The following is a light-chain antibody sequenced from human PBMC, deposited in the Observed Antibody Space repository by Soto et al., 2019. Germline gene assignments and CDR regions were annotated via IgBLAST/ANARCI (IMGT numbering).Light chain of an antibody. V-gene: IGKV1-5*01. Sequence: DIQLTQFPSTLSASVGHRDTNTCRASQSISSWLAWYQQKPGKAPKLLIYDASSLESGVPSRFSGSGSGTEFTLTISSLQPDDFATYYCQQYNSYSSTFGQGTRLEIK. CDR1: QSISSW. CDR3: QQYNSYSST. J-gene: IGKJ5*01. CDR2: DAS.